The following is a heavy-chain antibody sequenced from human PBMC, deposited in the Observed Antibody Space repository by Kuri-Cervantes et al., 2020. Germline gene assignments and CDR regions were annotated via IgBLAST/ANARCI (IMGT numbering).Heavy chain of an antibody. J-gene: IGHJ4*02. CDR3: ARGSGSANLDY. D-gene: IGHD1-26*01. CDR2: INQGGST. CDR1: GGSFSGYY. Sequence: SETLSLTCAVYGGSFSGYYWSWIRQPPGKGLELIAEINQGGSTYYNPSLKSRVTMSVDKSKNQFSLILNSVTAADTAVYYCARGSGSANLDYWGQGTLVTVSS. V-gene: IGHV4-34*01.